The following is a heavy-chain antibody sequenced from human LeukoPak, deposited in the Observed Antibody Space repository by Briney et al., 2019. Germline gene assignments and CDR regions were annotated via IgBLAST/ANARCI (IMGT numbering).Heavy chain of an antibody. CDR3: ARGADNYGYIFDY. CDR1: GFTFSRYS. J-gene: IGHJ4*02. V-gene: IGHV3-21*01. CDR2: ISSSSIYI. D-gene: IGHD5-18*01. Sequence: GGSLRLSCAASGFTFSRYSMNWVRQAPGQGLEWVSSISSSSIYIYYADSVKGRFTISRDNAKNSLYLQMNSLRAEDTAVYYCARGADNYGYIFDYWGQGTLVTVSS.